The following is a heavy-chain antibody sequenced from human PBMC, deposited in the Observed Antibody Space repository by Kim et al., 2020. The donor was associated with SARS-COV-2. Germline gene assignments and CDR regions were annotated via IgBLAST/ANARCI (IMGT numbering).Heavy chain of an antibody. J-gene: IGHJ5*02. Sequence: SQTLSLTCAISGDSVSSSSATWNWIRQSPSRGLEWLGRTKFRSKWYSDYAVSLRGRITISPDTSKNQFSLQLNSVTPDDTAVYFCARVTAVAGTFDPWGQGALVTVSS. CDR1: GDSVSSSSAT. CDR3: ARVTAVAGTFDP. V-gene: IGHV6-1*01. D-gene: IGHD6-19*01. CDR2: TKFRSKWYS.